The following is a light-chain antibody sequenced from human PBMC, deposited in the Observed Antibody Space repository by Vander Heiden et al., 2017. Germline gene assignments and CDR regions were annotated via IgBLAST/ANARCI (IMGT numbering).Light chain of an antibody. CDR1: QDISNY. CDR3: QQDDNLPPIT. V-gene: IGKV1-33*01. CDR2: DAS. J-gene: IGKJ5*01. Sequence: DIQMTQSPSSLSASVGDRVTITCQASQDISNYLNWYQQKPGKAPKLLIYDASNLETGVPSRFSGSGYGIDFTFTISSRQTEDIATYYCQQDDNLPPITFGQGTRLEIK.